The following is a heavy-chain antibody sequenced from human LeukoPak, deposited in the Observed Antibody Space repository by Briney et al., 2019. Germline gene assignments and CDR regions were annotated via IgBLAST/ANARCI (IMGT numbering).Heavy chain of an antibody. CDR1: GYTFTSYA. Sequence: SVKVSCKASGYTFTSYAISWVRQAPGQGLEWMGRIISILGIANYAQKFQGRVTITADKSTSTAYMELSSLRSEDTAVYYCARESGSSGYSDAFDIWGQGTMVTVSS. CDR2: IISILGIA. V-gene: IGHV1-69*04. J-gene: IGHJ3*02. CDR3: ARESGSSGYSDAFDI. D-gene: IGHD3-22*01.